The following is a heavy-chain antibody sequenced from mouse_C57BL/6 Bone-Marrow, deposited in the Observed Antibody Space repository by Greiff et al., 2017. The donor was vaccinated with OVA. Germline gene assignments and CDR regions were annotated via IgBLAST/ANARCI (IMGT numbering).Heavy chain of an antibody. CDR3: ASYYDYDDGFAY. CDR1: GYTFTSYW. CDR2: IHPSDSDT. V-gene: IGHV1-74*01. Sequence: QVQLQQPGAELVKPGASVKVSCKASGYTFTSYWMHWVKQRPGQGLEWIGRIHPSDSDTNHNQKFKGKATLTVDKASSTAYMQLSSLTSEDSAVYYCASYYDYDDGFAYWGQGTLVTVSA. D-gene: IGHD2-4*01. J-gene: IGHJ3*01.